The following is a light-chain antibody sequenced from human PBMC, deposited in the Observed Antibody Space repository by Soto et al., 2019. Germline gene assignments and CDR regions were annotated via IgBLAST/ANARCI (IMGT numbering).Light chain of an antibody. Sequence: ALTQPPSASGFPGQSVTISCTGTSSDVGGYNYVSWYQHHPGKAPKLIIHEVNVRPSGVPNRFSGSKSGNTASLTVSGLQADDDADYYCSSYAGSYNYVFGTGTKVTVL. J-gene: IGLJ1*01. CDR1: SSDVGGYNY. CDR2: EVN. V-gene: IGLV2-8*01. CDR3: SSYAGSYNYV.